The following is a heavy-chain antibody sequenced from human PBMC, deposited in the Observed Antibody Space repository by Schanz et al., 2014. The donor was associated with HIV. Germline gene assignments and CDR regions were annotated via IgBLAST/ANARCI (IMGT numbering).Heavy chain of an antibody. V-gene: IGHV3-33*08. CDR2: IWFDGRNK. CDR3: TRGRFLERGGMDV. CDR1: GFTFSSYG. D-gene: IGHD3-3*01. Sequence: QEQLVESGGGVVQPGRSLRLSCAASGFTFSSYGMHWVRQAPGKGLEWVAVIWFDGRNKYYGDSVKGRFMISRDNSNNTLYVQMNSLRAEDTAVYFCTRGRFLERGGMDVWGQGTAVTVSS. J-gene: IGHJ6*02.